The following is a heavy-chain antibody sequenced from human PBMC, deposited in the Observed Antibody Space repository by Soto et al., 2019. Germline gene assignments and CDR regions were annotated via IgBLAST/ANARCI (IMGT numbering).Heavy chain of an antibody. D-gene: IGHD5-12*01. CDR2: IIPIFGTA. J-gene: IGHJ4*02. Sequence: SVKVSCKASGRTFRSYAISWVRQAPGQGLEWMGGIIPIFGTANYAQKFQGRVTITADESTSTAYMELSSLRSEDTAVYYCARGIVATIVAPRYWGQGTLVTVSS. CDR3: ARGIVATIVAPRY. V-gene: IGHV1-69*13. CDR1: GRTFRSYA.